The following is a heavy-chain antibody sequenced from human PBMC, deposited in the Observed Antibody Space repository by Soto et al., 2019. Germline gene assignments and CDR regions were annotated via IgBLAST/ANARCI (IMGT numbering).Heavy chain of an antibody. CDR2: IHYSGTT. CDR3: ARYNSYAIDY. V-gene: IGHV4-59*01. CDR1: GTSISSYY. J-gene: IGHJ4*02. Sequence: SETLSLTCTVSGTSISSYYWSWIRQPPGKGLEWIANIHYSGTTNYNPSLASRVTLSVDTSKNQFSLRMTSVTAADRAMYFCARYNSYAIDYWGRGTMVTVYS. D-gene: IGHD2-8*01.